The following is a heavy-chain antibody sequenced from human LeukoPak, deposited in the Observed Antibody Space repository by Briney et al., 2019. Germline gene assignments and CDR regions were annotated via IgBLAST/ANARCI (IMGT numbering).Heavy chain of an antibody. CDR1: GFSFSSYW. CDR3: ARDVGYSFGPKYDAFDL. V-gene: IGHV3-7*01. J-gene: IGHJ3*01. D-gene: IGHD5-18*01. CDR2: LGQDGSYQ. Sequence: GGSLRLSCAASGFSFSSYWMSWVRQVPGKGLEWVANLGQDGSYQNSLDSVKGRFTISRDNAKNSLYPQMNNLRAEDTAVYFCARDVGYSFGPKYDAFDLWGQGTLVTVSS.